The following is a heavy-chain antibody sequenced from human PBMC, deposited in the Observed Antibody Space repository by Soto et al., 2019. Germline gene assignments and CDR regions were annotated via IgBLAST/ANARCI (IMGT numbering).Heavy chain of an antibody. J-gene: IGHJ5*02. Sequence: SETLSLTCGVSGGSFSGYSWSWIRQPPGKGLEWIGEINHGGSTNYNPSLKSRATISVDTSKNQFSLKLSSVTAADTAVYYCARRVVVPAAIDRWFDPWGQGTLVTVSS. CDR3: ARRVVVPAAIDRWFDP. D-gene: IGHD2-2*01. CDR1: GGSFSGYS. V-gene: IGHV4-34*01. CDR2: INHGGST.